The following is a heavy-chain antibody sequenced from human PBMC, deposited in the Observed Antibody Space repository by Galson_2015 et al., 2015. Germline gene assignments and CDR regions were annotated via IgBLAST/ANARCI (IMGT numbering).Heavy chain of an antibody. CDR2: IKEDGSEK. V-gene: IGHV3-7*01. J-gene: IGHJ6*03. Sequence: SLRLSCAASGFTFSSYAMSWVRQAPGKGLEWVANIKEDGSEKYYVDSVKGRLTISRDNAKNSLYLQMNSLRVDDTAVYYCARMRVEAVAKGLAGLRVVSYYYMDVWGKGTTVTVSS. D-gene: IGHD2-15*01. CDR1: GFTFSSYA. CDR3: ARMRVEAVAKGLAGLRVVSYYYMDV.